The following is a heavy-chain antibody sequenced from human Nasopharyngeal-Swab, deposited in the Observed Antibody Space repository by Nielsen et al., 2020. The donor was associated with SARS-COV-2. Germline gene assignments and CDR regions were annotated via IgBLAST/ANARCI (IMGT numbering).Heavy chain of an antibody. CDR2: ISYDGSNK. CDR1: GFTFSSYA. Sequence: GESLKISCAASGFTFSSYAMHWVRQAPGKGLEWVAVISYDGSNKYYADSVKGRFTISRDNSKNTLDLQMNSLRPEDTAVYYCARDDGQLGDSWGQGTLVTVSS. J-gene: IGHJ4*02. D-gene: IGHD6-6*01. V-gene: IGHV3-30-3*01. CDR3: ARDDGQLGDS.